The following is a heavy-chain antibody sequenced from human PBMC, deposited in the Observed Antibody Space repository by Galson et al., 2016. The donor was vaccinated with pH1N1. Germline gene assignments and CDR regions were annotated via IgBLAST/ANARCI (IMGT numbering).Heavy chain of an antibody. CDR1: GDTFSTYG. D-gene: IGHD2-8*02. CDR2: IIPVFGKV. CDR3: AREGTGVSYCDY. V-gene: IGHV1-69*13. Sequence: SVKVSCKASGDTFSTYGIAWVRQAPGQGLEWMGRIIPVFGKVDYAQKFQDRVTFSADESTKTAYMELSSLRSEDTAVYFCAREGTGVSYCDYWGQGTPVTVSS. J-gene: IGHJ4*02.